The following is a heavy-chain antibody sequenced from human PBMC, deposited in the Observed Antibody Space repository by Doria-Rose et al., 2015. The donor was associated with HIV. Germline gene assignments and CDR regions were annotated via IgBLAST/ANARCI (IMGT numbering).Heavy chain of an antibody. J-gene: IGHJ4*02. V-gene: IGHV2-26*01. CDR2: IFSDDER. CDR1: GVSLSSPGMG. D-gene: IGHD6-13*01. CDR3: ARIKSSRWYHKYYFDF. Sequence: QVTLKESGPVLVEPTETLTLTCTVSGVSLSSPGMGVSWIRQPPGKALEWLAHIFSDDERFYKTSLKSRLTISRGTSKSQVVLTMTDMDPVDTATYYCARIKSSRWYHKYYFDFWGQGTLVIVSA.